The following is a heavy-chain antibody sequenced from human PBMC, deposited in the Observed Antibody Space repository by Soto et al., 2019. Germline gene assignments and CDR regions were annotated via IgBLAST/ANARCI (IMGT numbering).Heavy chain of an antibody. J-gene: IGHJ4*02. D-gene: IGHD2-15*01. CDR3: TRNRGNSGGYWGQDF. CDR1: GGGFGSYA. V-gene: IGHV1-69*13. CDR2: IIPMFDTT. Sequence: SVKVSCEACGGGFGSYAINWVRQAPGQGPEWMGGIIPMFDTTNYAQRFQGRVTVTADESTSTVYLELTRLRSEDTAMYYCTRNRGNSGGYWGQDFGGRGTLVTVS.